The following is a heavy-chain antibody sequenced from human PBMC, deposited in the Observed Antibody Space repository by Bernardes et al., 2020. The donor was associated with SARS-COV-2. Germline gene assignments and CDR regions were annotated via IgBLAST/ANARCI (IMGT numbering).Heavy chain of an antibody. J-gene: IGHJ3*02. CDR2: IKRTTDGGTT. V-gene: IGHV3-15*01. Sequence: GSLRLSCAASGFSLSNAWMSWVRQGPRGGGLEWVGHIKRTTDGGTTDYAAPVKGRVSISRDDSKNTLYLEMNSLKTEDTAVYFCTTGIDYYDSSGYYHDASDIWGAGTTVTVSP. D-gene: IGHD3-22*01. CDR3: TTGIDYYDSSGYYHDASDI. CDR1: GFSLSNAW.